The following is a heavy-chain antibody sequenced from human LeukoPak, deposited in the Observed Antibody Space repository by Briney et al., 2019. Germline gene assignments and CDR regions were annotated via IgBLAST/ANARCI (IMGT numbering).Heavy chain of an antibody. CDR1: GGSISSGGYY. CDR2: IYYSGSP. J-gene: IGHJ4*02. CDR3: ARVARRTTGTTSRSRDYYFDY. V-gene: IGHV4-31*03. D-gene: IGHD1-1*01. Sequence: TSETVSLTCTVSGGSISSGGYYWSWIRQHPGKGLEWIGYIYYSGSPYYDPSLKSRVTISVDTSKNQFSLKPSSVTAADTAVYYCARVARRTTGTTSRSRDYYFDYWGQGTLVTVSS.